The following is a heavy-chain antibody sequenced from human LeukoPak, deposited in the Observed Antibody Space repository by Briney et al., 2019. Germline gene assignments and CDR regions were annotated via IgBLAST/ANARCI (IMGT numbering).Heavy chain of an antibody. J-gene: IGHJ4*02. D-gene: IGHD3-3*01. V-gene: IGHV3-7*01. CDR1: GFTFSNYW. Sequence: AGGSLRLSCAASGFTFSNYWMSWVRQPPGKGLEWVANIKQDGSEKYYVDSVKGRFTISRDNAKNSLYLQMNSLRAEDTAVYYCARDSVFGIIIKSFDYWGQGTLVTVSS. CDR2: IKQDGSEK. CDR3: ARDSVFGIIIKSFDY.